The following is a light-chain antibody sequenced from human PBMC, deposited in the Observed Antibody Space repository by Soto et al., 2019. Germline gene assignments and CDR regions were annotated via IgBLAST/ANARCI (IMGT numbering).Light chain of an antibody. V-gene: IGKV1-6*01. CDR3: LQDHVSPLT. Sequence: AIQMTQSPSSLSASVGDRVTITCRATQDIREDLGWYQQKPGKAPKLLIYAAFSLQSEVPSRFSGSGSGTIFPLPISSLQPEYFPTFFCLQDHVSPLTLGGGTRVDIK. CDR1: QDIRED. J-gene: IGKJ4*01. CDR2: AAF.